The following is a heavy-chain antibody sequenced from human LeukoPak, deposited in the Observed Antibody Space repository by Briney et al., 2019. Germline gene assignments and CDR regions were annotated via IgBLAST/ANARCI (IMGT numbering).Heavy chain of an antibody. Sequence: GGSLRLSCAASGFTFSSYGMHWVRQAPGKGLEWVAVIWYDGSNKYYADSVKGRFTISRDNSKNTLYLQMNSLRAEDTAVYYCARGVDPPVGPCDHWGQGTLVTVSS. J-gene: IGHJ4*02. D-gene: IGHD1-14*01. CDR1: GFTFSSYG. CDR2: IWYDGSNK. CDR3: ARGVDPPVGPCDH. V-gene: IGHV3-33*01.